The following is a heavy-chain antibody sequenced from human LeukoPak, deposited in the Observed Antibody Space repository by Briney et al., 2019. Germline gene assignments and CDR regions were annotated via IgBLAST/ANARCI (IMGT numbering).Heavy chain of an antibody. V-gene: IGHV3-33*01. CDR1: GFTFSSYG. Sequence: GRSLRLSCAASGFTFSSYGMHWVRQAPGKGLEWVAVIWYDGSNKYYADSVKGRFTISRDNSKNTLYPQMNSLRAEDTAVYYCARAQTPRTKNNWFDPWGQGTLVTVSS. CDR3: ARAQTPRTKNNWFDP. CDR2: IWYDGSNK. J-gene: IGHJ5*02.